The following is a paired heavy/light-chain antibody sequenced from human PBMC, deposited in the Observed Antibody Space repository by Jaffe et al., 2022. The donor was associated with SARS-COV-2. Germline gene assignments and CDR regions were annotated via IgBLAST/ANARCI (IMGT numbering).Light chain of an antibody. CDR3: MQALQTRGT. CDR2: LGS. CDR1: QTLLHSNGYNY. J-gene: IGKJ2*01. V-gene: IGKV2-28*01. Sequence: DIVMTQSPLSLPVTPGEPASISCRSSQTLLHSNGYNYLDWYLQKPGQSPQLLIYLGSNRASGVPDRFSGSGSGTVFTLKISRVEAEDVGVYYCMQALQTRGTFGQGTKLDIK.
Heavy chain of an antibody. J-gene: IGHJ6*02. Sequence: EVQLVESGGGLVQTGGSLRLSCEVSGFTFRNYWMSWVRQAPGKGLEWVANIKEDGSEKYLADSVKGRFIISRDNAKSSLYLQMNSLRAEDTAVYYCARVRKVISSRGENYNYYGMDVWGQGTTVTASS. CDR1: GFTFRNYW. V-gene: IGHV3-7*03. D-gene: IGHD2-21*01. CDR3: ARVRKVISSRGENYNYYGMDV. CDR2: IKEDGSEK.